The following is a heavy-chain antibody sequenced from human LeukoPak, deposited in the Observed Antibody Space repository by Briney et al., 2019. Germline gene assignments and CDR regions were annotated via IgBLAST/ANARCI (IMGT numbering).Heavy chain of an antibody. J-gene: IGHJ4*02. Sequence: QPGRSLRLSCAASGFTFSSYAVHWVRQAPGKGLEWVAVISYDGSNKYYADSVKGRFTISRDNSKNTLYLQMNSLRAEDTAVYYCARDGMVATLDYWGQGTLVTVSS. CDR1: GFTFSSYA. V-gene: IGHV3-30*04. CDR3: ARDGMVATLDY. D-gene: IGHD5-12*01. CDR2: ISYDGSNK.